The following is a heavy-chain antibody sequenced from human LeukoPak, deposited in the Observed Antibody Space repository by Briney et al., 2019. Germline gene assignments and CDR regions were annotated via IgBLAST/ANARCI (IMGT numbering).Heavy chain of an antibody. CDR1: GYTLTELS. D-gene: IGHD6-19*01. J-gene: IGHJ4*02. CDR3: ATGLLVAVAVTFDY. V-gene: IGHV1-24*01. Sequence: GASVKVSCKVSGYTLTELSMHWVRQAPGKGLEWMGGFDPEDGETIYAQKFQGRVTMTEDTSTDTAYMELSSLRSEDTAVYYCATGLLVAVAVTFDYWGQGTLVTVSS. CDR2: FDPEDGET.